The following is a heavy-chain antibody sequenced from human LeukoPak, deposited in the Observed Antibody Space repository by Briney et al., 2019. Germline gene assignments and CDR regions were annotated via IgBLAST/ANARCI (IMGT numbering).Heavy chain of an antibody. J-gene: IGHJ4*02. CDR1: GYTFTSYY. D-gene: IGHD3-9*01. CDR2: INPNSGGT. Sequence: ASVKVSCKASGYTFTSYYMHWVRQAPGQGLEWMGWINPNSGGTNYAQKFQGRVTMTRDTSISTAYMELSRLRSDDTAVYYCARETKNYDILTGYYNVNPFFIDYWGQGTLVTVSS. V-gene: IGHV1-2*02. CDR3: ARETKNYDILTGYYNVNPFFIDY.